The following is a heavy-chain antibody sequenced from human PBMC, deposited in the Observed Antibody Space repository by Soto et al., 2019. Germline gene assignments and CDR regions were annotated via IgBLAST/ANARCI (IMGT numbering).Heavy chain of an antibody. CDR2: VWYDGSNQ. CDR1: GFTFSSYA. D-gene: IGHD5-18*01. Sequence: PGGSLRLFCAASGFTFSSYAMHWVRQAPGKGLEWVAVVWYDGSNQYYADSVKGRFTIFRDNSKNTLFLQMNSLRVEDTAVYYCAGGYSYSPGFYFDYWGQGSLVTVSS. J-gene: IGHJ4*02. V-gene: IGHV3-33*01. CDR3: AGGYSYSPGFYFDY.